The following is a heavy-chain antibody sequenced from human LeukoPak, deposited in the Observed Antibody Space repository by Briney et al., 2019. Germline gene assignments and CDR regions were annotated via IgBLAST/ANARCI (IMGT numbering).Heavy chain of an antibody. CDR3: ARVKAYYDSSGYFLAYYFDY. V-gene: IGHV4-31*03. J-gene: IGHJ4*02. Sequence: PSQTLSLACTVSGGSISSGGYYWSWIRQHPGKGLEWIVYIYYSGSTYYNPSLKSRVTISVDTSKNQFSLKLSSVTAADTAVYYCARVKAYYDSSGYFLAYYFDYWGQGTLVTVSS. D-gene: IGHD3-22*01. CDR1: GGSISSGGYY. CDR2: IYYSGST.